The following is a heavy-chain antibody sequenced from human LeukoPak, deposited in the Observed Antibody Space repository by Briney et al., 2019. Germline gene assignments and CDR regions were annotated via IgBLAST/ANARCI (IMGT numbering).Heavy chain of an antibody. CDR1: GGSISSSSYY. CDR2: IYYSGST. CDR3: ARLAVDTAYDY. J-gene: IGHJ4*02. V-gene: IGHV4-39*01. D-gene: IGHD5-18*01. Sequence: SETLSLSCTVSGGSISSSSYYWGWIRQPPGKGLEWIGSIYYSGSTYYNPSLKSRVTISVDTSKNQFSLKLSSVTAADTAVYYCARLAVDTAYDYWGQGTLVTVSS.